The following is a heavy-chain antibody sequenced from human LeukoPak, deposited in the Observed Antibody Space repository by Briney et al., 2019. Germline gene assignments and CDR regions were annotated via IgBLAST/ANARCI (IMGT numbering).Heavy chain of an antibody. CDR2: IYYSGST. CDR3: ARAASLGFGELLDY. V-gene: IGHV4-30-4*01. CDR1: GGSISSGDYY. D-gene: IGHD3-10*01. Sequence: SETLSLTCTVSGGSISSGDYYWRWIRQPPGKGLEWIGYIYYSGSTYYNPSLKSRVTISVDTSKNQFSLKLSSVTAADTAVYYCARAASLGFGELLDYRGQGTLVTVSS. J-gene: IGHJ4*02.